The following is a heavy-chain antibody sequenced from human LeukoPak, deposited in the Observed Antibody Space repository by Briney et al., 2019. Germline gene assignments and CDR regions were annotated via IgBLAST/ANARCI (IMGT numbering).Heavy chain of an antibody. CDR1: GGSISSSSYY. V-gene: IGHV4-39*01. Sequence: SETLSLTCTVSGGSISSSSYYWGWIRQPPGKGLEWIGSIYYSGSTYYNPSLKSRVTISVDTSKNQFSLKLSSVTAADTAVYYCARQITVSSSWYSPRPYYFDYWGQGTLVTVSS. D-gene: IGHD6-13*01. J-gene: IGHJ4*02. CDR2: IYYSGST. CDR3: ARQITVSSSWYSPRPYYFDY.